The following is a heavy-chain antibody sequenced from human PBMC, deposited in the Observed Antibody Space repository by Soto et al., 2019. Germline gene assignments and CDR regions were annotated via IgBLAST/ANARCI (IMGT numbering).Heavy chain of an antibody. J-gene: IGHJ5*02. CDR3: ARDSLTGNYFDP. CDR1: GGSISSGGYA. V-gene: IGHV4-30-2*01. Sequence: QMRLQESGSGLVKPSQTLSLTCAVSGGSISSGGYAWNWIRQPPGKGLEWIGYIYHSGYTSYNPSLNNRVTISLDKSKNQFSLTLSFVTAADTAVYYCARDSLTGNYFDPWGQGTLVTVSS. D-gene: IGHD1-7*01. CDR2: IYHSGYT.